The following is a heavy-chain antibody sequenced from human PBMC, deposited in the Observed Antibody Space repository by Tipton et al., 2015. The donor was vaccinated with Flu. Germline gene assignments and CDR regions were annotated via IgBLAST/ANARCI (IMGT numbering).Heavy chain of an antibody. CDR1: GGSISSSSYY. J-gene: IGHJ5*02. V-gene: IGHV4-61*01. CDR3: ARDFHPTSNWFDP. CDR2: FYYNGVT. Sequence: TLSLTCTVSGGSISSSSYYWNWIRQSPGKGLEWIGYFYYNGVTNYNPSLKSRVTISVDTSKNQFSLNLNSVTAADSAVYYCARDFHPTSNWFDPWGQGTLVTVSS.